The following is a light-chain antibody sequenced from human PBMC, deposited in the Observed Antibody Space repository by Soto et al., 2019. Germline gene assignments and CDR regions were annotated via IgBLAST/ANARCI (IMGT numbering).Light chain of an antibody. CDR2: EVS. Sequence: QSALTQPASVSGSPGQSITISCTGTSSDVGGYNYVSWYQQHPGKAPKLMIYEVSNRPSGVSNRFSGSKSGNTASLTISGLQAEDEAEYYCSSYSSSSNSIFGGGTKVTVL. V-gene: IGLV2-14*01. CDR3: SSYSSSSNSI. CDR1: SSDVGGYNY. J-gene: IGLJ2*01.